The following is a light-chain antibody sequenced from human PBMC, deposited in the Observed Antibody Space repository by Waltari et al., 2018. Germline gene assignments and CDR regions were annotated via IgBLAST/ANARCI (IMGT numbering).Light chain of an antibody. CDR2: DVS. Sequence: QSALTQPASVSGSPGQSITISCTGTKRDVGGYDYVSWYQQHPGKAPTLIIYDVSNRPSGVSNRFSGSKSGNTASLTISGLQAEDEADYYCNSYTSSSTRVFGGGTKLTVL. V-gene: IGLV2-14*03. CDR3: NSYTSSSTRV. J-gene: IGLJ2*01. CDR1: KRDVGGYDY.